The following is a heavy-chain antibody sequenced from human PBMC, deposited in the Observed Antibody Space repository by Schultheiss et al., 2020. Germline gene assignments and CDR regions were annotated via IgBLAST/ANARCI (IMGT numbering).Heavy chain of an antibody. D-gene: IGHD6-25*01. CDR3: ATNQVPYSSDWRGLDV. CDR2: ITTSSSTI. V-gene: IGHV3-48*01. J-gene: IGHJ6*02. Sequence: GGSLRLSCEASGFSLRNAWMSWVRQAPGKGLEWVSYITTSSSTIYYADSVKGRFTISRDNAKNSLYLQMNSLRADDTAVYFCATNQVPYSSDWRGLDVWGQGTTVTVSS. CDR1: GFSLRNAW.